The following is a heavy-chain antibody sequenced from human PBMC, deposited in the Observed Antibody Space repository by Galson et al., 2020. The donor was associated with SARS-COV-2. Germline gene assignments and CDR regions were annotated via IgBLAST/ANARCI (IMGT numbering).Heavy chain of an antibody. Sequence: SGPTLVKPTQTLTLTCTFSGFSLSTSGMCVSWIRQPPGKALEWLALIDWDDDKYYSTSLKTRLTISKDTSKNQVVLTMTNMDPVDTATYYCARMVRYFDWGEVYYYYGMDVWGQGTTVTVSS. CDR3: ARMVRYFDWGEVYYYYGMDV. J-gene: IGHJ6*02. CDR1: GFSLSTSGMC. CDR2: IDWDDDK. V-gene: IGHV2-70*01. D-gene: IGHD3-9*01.